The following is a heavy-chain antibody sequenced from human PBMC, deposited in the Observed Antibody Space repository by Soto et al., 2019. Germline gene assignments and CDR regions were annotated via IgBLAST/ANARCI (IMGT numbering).Heavy chain of an antibody. D-gene: IGHD3-9*01. V-gene: IGHV3-23*01. Sequence: PGGSLRLSCAASGFTFSSYAMSWVRQAPGKGLEWVSAISGSGGSTYYADSVKGRFNITKDTSKNQVVLTLTNVDPVDTATYYCAHRPAYDISTGYYPFDYWGQGSLVTVSS. CDR1: GFTFSSYA. J-gene: IGHJ4*02. CDR2: ISGSGGST. CDR3: AHRPAYDISTGYYPFDY.